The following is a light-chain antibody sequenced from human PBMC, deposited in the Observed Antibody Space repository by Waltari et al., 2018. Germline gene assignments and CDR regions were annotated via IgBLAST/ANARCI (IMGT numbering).Light chain of an antibody. J-gene: IGKJ2*01. CDR3: QQYNNWPPEMYT. CDR1: QSISSN. Sequence: ETMMTQSPDTLSVSPGERATLSCRASQSISSNLACYQQKPGQAPRLLIFGVSTRATGIPARFSGSGSGTECTLTTSSLESEDFGIYYCQQYNNWPPEMYTFGQGTKLEI. V-gene: IGKV3D-15*01. CDR2: GVS.